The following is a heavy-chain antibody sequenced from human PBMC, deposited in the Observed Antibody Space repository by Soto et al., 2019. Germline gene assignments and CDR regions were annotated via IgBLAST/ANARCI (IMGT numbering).Heavy chain of an antibody. CDR3: AKTAPPYDSQGYYPFDI. D-gene: IGHD3-22*01. J-gene: IGHJ3*02. CDR1: GFTFDAFA. Sequence: EVQLVVSGGDLVLPGRSLRLSCTASGFTFDAFAMHWVRQGPGKGLEWVSGISWNSGSIGYADPVKGRFTISRVNAKKSLYLEMNSLKTEDTALYYCAKTAPPYDSQGYYPFDIWGQGTLVSVSS. V-gene: IGHV3-9*01. CDR2: ISWNSGSI.